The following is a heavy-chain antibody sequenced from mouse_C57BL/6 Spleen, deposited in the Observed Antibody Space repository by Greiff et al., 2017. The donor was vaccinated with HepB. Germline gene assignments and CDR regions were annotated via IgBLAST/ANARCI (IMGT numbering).Heavy chain of an antibody. D-gene: IGHD1-1*01. J-gene: IGHJ2*01. V-gene: IGHV1-80*01. CDR3: ARIGVYGNDYFGH. Sequence: QVQLQQSGAELVKPGASVKISCKASGYAFSSYWMNWVNQRHGKGLEWIGQIYPGDGDTNYNGKFKGKATLTADNSSSTAYMQPSSLSSEDSAVYCCARIGVYGNDYFGHWGQGTTPTDSS. CDR1: GYAFSSYW. CDR2: IYPGDGDT.